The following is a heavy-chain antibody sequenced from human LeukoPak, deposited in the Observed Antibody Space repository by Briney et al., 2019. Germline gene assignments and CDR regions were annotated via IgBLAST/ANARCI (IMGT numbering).Heavy chain of an antibody. CDR2: IRSKTYSYAT. Sequence: GGSLRLSCAASGFTFSDSPMHWVRQASGKGLEWVGRIRSKTYSYATAYAASVRGRFTVSRDDSKNTAYLQMNSSTTEDTAVYYFTSAQVSPDAFDIWGQGTMVTVSS. D-gene: IGHD3-22*01. CDR3: TSAQVSPDAFDI. J-gene: IGHJ3*02. CDR1: GFTFSDSP. V-gene: IGHV3-73*01.